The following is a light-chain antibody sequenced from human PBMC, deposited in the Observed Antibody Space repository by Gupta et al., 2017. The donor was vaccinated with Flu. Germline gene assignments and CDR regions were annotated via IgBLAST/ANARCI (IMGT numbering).Light chain of an antibody. CDR2: LGS. J-gene: IGKJ3*01. CDR3: MQALQTPPFT. Sequence: TPREPASISCRSSQSLLHSNGYNYLDWYLQRPGQSPQLLIYLGSNRASGVPDRFSGSGSGTDFTLKISRVEAEDVGVYYCMQALQTPPFTFGPGTKVDIK. CDR1: QSLLHSNGYNY. V-gene: IGKV2-28*01.